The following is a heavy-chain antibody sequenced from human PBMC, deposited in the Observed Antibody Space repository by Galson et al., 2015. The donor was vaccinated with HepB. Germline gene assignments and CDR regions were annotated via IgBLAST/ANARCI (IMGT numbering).Heavy chain of an antibody. CDR1: GGTFSSYA. D-gene: IGHD3-10*02. CDR2: IIPIFGTA. Sequence: SVKVSCKASGGTFSSYAISWVRQAPGQGLEWMGGIIPIFGTANYAQKFQGRVTITADESTSTAYMELSSLRSEDTAVYYCASCSGSYYYYYYMDAWGKGTTVTVSS. V-gene: IGHV1-69*13. CDR3: ASCSGSYYYYYYMDA. J-gene: IGHJ6*03.